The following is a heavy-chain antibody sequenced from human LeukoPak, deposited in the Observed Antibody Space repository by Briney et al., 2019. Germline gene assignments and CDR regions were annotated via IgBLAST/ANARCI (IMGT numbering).Heavy chain of an antibody. Sequence: GGSLRLSCATSQFKFNDFGMTWVRQAPGKGLEWVSSISGNGGSTQYADSVQGRFAISRDNSKNTLYLQMNSLRAEDTAVYYCARDPYSSSWYPYFDYWGQGTLVTVSS. V-gene: IGHV3-23*01. CDR3: ARDPYSSSWYPYFDY. CDR2: ISGNGGST. D-gene: IGHD6-13*01. CDR1: QFKFNDFG. J-gene: IGHJ4*02.